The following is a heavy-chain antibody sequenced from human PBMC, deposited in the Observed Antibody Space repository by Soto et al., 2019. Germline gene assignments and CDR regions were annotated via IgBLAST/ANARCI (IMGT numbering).Heavy chain of an antibody. D-gene: IGHD3-9*01. CDR1: GYTFTSYG. V-gene: IGHV1-18*04. Sequence: ASVKGSCKASGYTFTSYGIIWVRQAPGQGLEWMGWISAYNGNTNYAQKLQGRVTMTTDTSTSTAYMELRSLRSDDTAVYYCARCPIDHNWFDPWGQGTLVTVSS. J-gene: IGHJ5*02. CDR2: ISAYNGNT. CDR3: ARCPIDHNWFDP.